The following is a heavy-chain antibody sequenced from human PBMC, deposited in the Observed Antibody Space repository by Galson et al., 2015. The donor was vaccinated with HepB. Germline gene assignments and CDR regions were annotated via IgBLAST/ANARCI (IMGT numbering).Heavy chain of an antibody. CDR1: GGSFSGYY. V-gene: IGHV4-34*01. CDR3: ARSRYNWNYGDFDY. D-gene: IGHD1-7*01. J-gene: IGHJ4*02. Sequence: SETLSLTCAVYGGSFSGYYWSWIRQPPGKGLGWIGEIHHSGSTNYNPSLKSRVTISVDTSKNQFSLKLSSVTAADTAVYYCARSRYNWNYGDFDYWGQGTLVTVSS. CDR2: IHHSGST.